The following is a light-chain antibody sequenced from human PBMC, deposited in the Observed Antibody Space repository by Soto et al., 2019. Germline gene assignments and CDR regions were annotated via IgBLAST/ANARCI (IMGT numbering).Light chain of an antibody. V-gene: IGKV3-20*01. Sequence: EIVLTQSPGTLSLSPGARATLSCRASQSVSSSYLAWYQQKPGQAPRLLIYGASSRATGIPDRFSGSGSGTDLTITISRLEPEDFEVYYCQQYGSSPITFGQGTRLEI. CDR2: GAS. J-gene: IGKJ5*01. CDR1: QSVSSSY. CDR3: QQYGSSPIT.